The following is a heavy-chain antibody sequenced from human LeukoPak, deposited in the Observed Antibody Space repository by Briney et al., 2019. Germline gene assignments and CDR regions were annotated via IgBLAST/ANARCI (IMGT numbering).Heavy chain of an antibody. Sequence: PSETLSLTCTVSGGSISSYYWSWIRQPPGKGLEWIGYIYYSGSTNYNPSLKSRVTISVDTSKNQFSLKLSSVTAADTAVYYCARVNGDFWSGFDYWGQGTLVTVSS. CDR2: IYYSGST. D-gene: IGHD3-3*01. CDR3: ARVNGDFWSGFDY. CDR1: GGSISSYY. V-gene: IGHV4-59*08. J-gene: IGHJ4*02.